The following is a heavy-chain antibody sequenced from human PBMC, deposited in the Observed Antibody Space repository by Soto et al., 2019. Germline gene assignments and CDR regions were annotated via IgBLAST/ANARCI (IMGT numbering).Heavy chain of an antibody. CDR3: ARGGIYDYVWGSYRYNPPPLFDY. Sequence: TLSLTCSVSGGSISSGGYSWSWIRQPPGKGLEWIGYIYHSWITYYNPSLKSRVTISVDGSKNQFSLKLSSVTAAETAVYYCARGGIYDYVWGSYRYNPPPLFDYWGQGTLVTVYS. D-gene: IGHD3-16*02. CDR1: GGSISSGGYS. CDR2: IYHSWIT. V-gene: IGHV4-30-2*01. J-gene: IGHJ4*02.